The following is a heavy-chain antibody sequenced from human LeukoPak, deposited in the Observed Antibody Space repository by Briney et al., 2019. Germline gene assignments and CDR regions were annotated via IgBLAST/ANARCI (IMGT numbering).Heavy chain of an antibody. CDR3: ARDVAPMFQNWFDP. Sequence: SETLSLTCSVSGDSISSRTYYWTWIRQHPEKGLEWIGYIWNSGSTNYNPALKSRVTISVDTSKNQFSLKLTSVTAADMAIYYCARDVAPMFQNWFDPWGQGILVIVSS. CDR2: IWNSGST. V-gene: IGHV4-31*03. D-gene: IGHD3-10*02. J-gene: IGHJ5*02. CDR1: GDSISSRTYY.